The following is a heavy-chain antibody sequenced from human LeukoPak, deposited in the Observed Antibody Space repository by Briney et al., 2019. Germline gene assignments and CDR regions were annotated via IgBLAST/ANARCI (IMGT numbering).Heavy chain of an antibody. CDR1: GGSFSGYY. Sequence: SETLSLTCAVYGGSFSGYYWSWIRQPPGKGLEWIGEINHSGSTNYSPSLKSRVTISVDTSKNQFSLKLSSVTAADTAVYYCARGTLARILFDYWGQGTLVTVSS. J-gene: IGHJ4*02. CDR3: ARGTLARILFDY. V-gene: IGHV4-34*01. CDR2: INHSGST. D-gene: IGHD6-6*01.